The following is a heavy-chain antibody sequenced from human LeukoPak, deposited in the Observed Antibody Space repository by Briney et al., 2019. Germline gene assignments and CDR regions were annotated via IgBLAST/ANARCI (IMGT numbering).Heavy chain of an antibody. CDR1: GYTSIELS. V-gene: IGHV1-24*01. D-gene: IGHD3-3*01. CDR2: FVPEDAET. CDR3: ATHTIVGVVTYGFPI. J-gene: IGHJ3*02. Sequence: ASVKVSCKLSGYTSIELSMNWVRQAPGKGLEWLGGFVPEDAETVYAQKFQGRVTMTEDTSTDTAYMELSRLTSEDTAVYYCATHTIVGVVTYGFPIWGRGTLVTVSS.